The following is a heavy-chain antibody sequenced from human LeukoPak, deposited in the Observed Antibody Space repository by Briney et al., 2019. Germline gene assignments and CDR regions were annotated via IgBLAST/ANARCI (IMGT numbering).Heavy chain of an antibody. CDR2: IIPIFGTA. CDR3: ARGDVLQFLEHYYYYGMDV. V-gene: IGHV1-69*13. D-gene: IGHD3-3*01. Sequence: GASVKVSCTASGGTFSSYAISWVRQAPGQGLEWMGGIIPIFGTANYAQKFQGRVTITADESTSTAYMELSSLRSEDTAVYYCARGDVLQFLEHYYYYGMDVWGQGTTVTVSS. J-gene: IGHJ6*02. CDR1: GGTFSSYA.